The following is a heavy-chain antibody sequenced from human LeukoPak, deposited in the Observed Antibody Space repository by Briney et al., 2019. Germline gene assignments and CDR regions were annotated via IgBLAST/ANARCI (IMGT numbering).Heavy chain of an antibody. CDR3: AKGGRGNGEVY. V-gene: IGHV3-7*01. CDR2: IKQDGSEK. D-gene: IGHD2-8*01. J-gene: IGHJ4*02. CDR1: GFTFSSYW. Sequence: PGGSLRLSCAVPGFTFSSYWMNWVRQAPGKGLEWVANIKQDGSEKNYVDSVKGRFTISRDNAKSSLFLQMNDLRAEDTAVYYCAKGGRGNGEVYWGQGTLVTVSS.